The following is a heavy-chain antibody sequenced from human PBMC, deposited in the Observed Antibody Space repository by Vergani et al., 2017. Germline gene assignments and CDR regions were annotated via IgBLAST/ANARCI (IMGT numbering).Heavy chain of an antibody. CDR3: ARGGNGYWFDP. CDR2: ISSSGSTI. V-gene: IGHV3-48*03. D-gene: IGHD3-16*01. J-gene: IGHJ5*02. CDR1: GFTFSSYE. Sequence: EVQLVESGGGLVQPGGSLRLSCAASGFTFSSYEMNWVRQAPGKGLEWVSYISSSGSTIYYADSVKGRFTISRDNAKNSLYLQINSLRAEDTAVYYCARGGNGYWFDPWGQGTLVTVSS.